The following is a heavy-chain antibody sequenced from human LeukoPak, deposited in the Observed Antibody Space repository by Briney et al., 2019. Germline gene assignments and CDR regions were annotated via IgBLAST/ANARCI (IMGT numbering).Heavy chain of an antibody. J-gene: IGHJ4*02. D-gene: IGHD6-19*01. V-gene: IGHV1-2*02. CDR1: GYIFTGYY. CDR2: INTNSGGT. CDR3: ARDDSSGWYGVDY. Sequence: ASVKVSCKASGYIFTGYYMHWVRQAPGQGLEWMGWINTNSGGTHYAQKFQGRVTMTRDTSISTAYMELSRLTSDDTAVYYCARDDSSGWYGVDYWGQGTLVTVSP.